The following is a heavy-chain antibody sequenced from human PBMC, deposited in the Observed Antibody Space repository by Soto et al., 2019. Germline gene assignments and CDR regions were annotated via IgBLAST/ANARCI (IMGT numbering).Heavy chain of an antibody. CDR1: GFSLSNARMG. J-gene: IGHJ3*02. CDR3: ARMRQYYDSSGYYRSADFDI. D-gene: IGHD3-22*01. V-gene: IGHV2-26*01. Sequence: QVTLKESGPVLVKPTEPLTLTCTVSGFSLSNARMGVSWIRQPPGKALEWLAHIFSNDEKSYSTSLKSRLTISKDTSKSQVGLTMTNMDPLDTATYYCARMRQYYDSSGYYRSADFDIWGQGTIFAVSS. CDR2: IFSNDEK.